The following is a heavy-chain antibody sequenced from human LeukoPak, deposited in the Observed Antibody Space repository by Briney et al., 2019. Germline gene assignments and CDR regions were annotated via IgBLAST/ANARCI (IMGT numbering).Heavy chain of an antibody. CDR2: IRYDGSNK. V-gene: IGHV3-30*02. Sequence: PGGSLRLSCAASGFTFSSYGMHWVRQAPGKGLEWVAFIRYDGSNKYYADSVKGRFTISRDNSKNTLYLQMNSLRAEDTAVYYCDTGPGYDLPGRYYYMDVWGKGTTVTVSS. J-gene: IGHJ6*03. D-gene: IGHD3-3*01. CDR3: DTGPGYDLPGRYYYMDV. CDR1: GFTFSSYG.